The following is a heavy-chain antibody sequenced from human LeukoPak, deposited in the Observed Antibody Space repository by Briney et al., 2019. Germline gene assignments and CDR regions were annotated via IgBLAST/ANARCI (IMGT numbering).Heavy chain of an antibody. J-gene: IGHJ3*02. CDR3: ARSPAPHYYDSSGYYLDGAFDI. V-gene: IGHV4-39*07. Sequence: PETLSLTCTVSGGSISSSSYYWGWIRQPPGKGLEWIGSIYYSESTYYNPSLKSRVTISVDTSKNQFSLKLSSVTAADTAVYYCARSPAPHYYDSSGYYLDGAFDIWGQGTMVTVSS. CDR1: GGSISSSSYY. D-gene: IGHD3-22*01. CDR2: IYYSEST.